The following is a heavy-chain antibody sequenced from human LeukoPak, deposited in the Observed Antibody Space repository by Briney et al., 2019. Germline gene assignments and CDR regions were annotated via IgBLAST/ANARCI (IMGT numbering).Heavy chain of an antibody. CDR1: GYTFTGYY. D-gene: IGHD3-22*01. J-gene: IGHJ4*02. V-gene: IGHV1-2*02. Sequence: ASVKVSCKASGYTFTGYYMHWVRQAPGQGLEWMGWINPNSGGTNYAQKFQGRVTMTRDMSTGTVYMELSSLRSEDTAVYYCASDTDYYDSTPFDYWGQGTLVTVSS. CDR2: INPNSGGT. CDR3: ASDTDYYDSTPFDY.